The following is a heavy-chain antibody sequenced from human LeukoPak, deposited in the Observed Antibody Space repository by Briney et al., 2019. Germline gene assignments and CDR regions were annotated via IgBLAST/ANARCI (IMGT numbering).Heavy chain of an antibody. CDR3: ARDGDGFWSGLRDYMDV. Sequence: GGSLGLSCAASGFTFSSYGMHWVRQAPGKGLEWVAFIRYDGSNKYYADSVKGRFTISRDNAKNSLYLQMNSLRAEDTAVYYCARDGDGFWSGLRDYMDVWGKGTTVTVSS. J-gene: IGHJ6*03. V-gene: IGHV3-30*02. CDR2: IRYDGSNK. CDR1: GFTFSSYG. D-gene: IGHD3-3*01.